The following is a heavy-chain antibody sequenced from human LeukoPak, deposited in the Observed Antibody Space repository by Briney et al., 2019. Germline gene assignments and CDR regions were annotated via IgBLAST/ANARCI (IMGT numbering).Heavy chain of an antibody. Sequence: SETLSLTCAVSGYSISNGYQWAWIRQPPGKTLEWIGSIYHSGSAHYNPSLKSRVTISVDTSNNHFSLRLSSVTAADTAVCYCARDPRWLTPDCTSTSCYENYFDPWGQGTLVTVSS. CDR1: GYSISNGYQ. V-gene: IGHV4-38-2*02. CDR3: ARDPRWLTPDCTSTSCYENYFDP. D-gene: IGHD2-2*01. CDR2: IYHSGSA. J-gene: IGHJ5*02.